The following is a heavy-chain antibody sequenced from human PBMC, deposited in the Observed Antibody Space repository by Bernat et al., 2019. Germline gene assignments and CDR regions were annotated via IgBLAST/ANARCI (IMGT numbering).Heavy chain of an antibody. J-gene: IGHJ6*02. Sequence: QVQLVESGGGVVQPGRSLRLSCAASGFTFSSYGMHWVRQAPGKGLEWVAVISYDGSNKYYADSVKGRFTISRDNSKNTLYLQMNSLRAEDTAVYYCEKAPYYDILTGYPEPYYYYGMDVWGQGTTVTVSS. CDR2: ISYDGSNK. CDR1: GFTFSSYG. V-gene: IGHV3-30*18. CDR3: EKAPYYDILTGYPEPYYYYGMDV. D-gene: IGHD3-9*01.